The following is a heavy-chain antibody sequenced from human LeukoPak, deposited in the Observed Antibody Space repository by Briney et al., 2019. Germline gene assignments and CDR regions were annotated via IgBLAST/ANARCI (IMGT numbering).Heavy chain of an antibody. D-gene: IGHD2-2*02. V-gene: IGHV3-30*03. J-gene: IGHJ4*02. Sequence: GGSLRLSCAASGFTFSSYAMSWVRQAPGKGLEWVAVISYDGSNKYYADSVKGRFTISRDNSKNTLYLQMGSLRAEDMAVYYCARDLYCSSTSCYIDWGQGTLVTVSS. CDR3: ARDLYCSSTSCYID. CDR2: ISYDGSNK. CDR1: GFTFSSYA.